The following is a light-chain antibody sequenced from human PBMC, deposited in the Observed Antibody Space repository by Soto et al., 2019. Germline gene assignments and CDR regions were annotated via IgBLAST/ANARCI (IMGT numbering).Light chain of an antibody. CDR3: QQHNAWPLT. J-gene: IGKJ4*01. CDR2: GAS. CDR1: QTVGTS. V-gene: IGKV3-15*01. Sequence: EIVLTQSPATLSVSPGERATLSCRASQTVGTSLVWYQQKPGHAPCLLIYGASTRAAGIPARFSGSGSGTDFTLTISSLQAEDFAVYYCQQHNAWPLTFGGGTEVEIK.